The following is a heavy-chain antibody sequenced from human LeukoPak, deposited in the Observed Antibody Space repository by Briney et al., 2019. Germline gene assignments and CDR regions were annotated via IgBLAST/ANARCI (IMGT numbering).Heavy chain of an antibody. CDR3: ARDGEGADLDY. CDR2: INPNSGGT. D-gene: IGHD1-26*01. Sequence: ASVKVSCKASGGTFSSYAISWVRQAPGQGLEWMGWINPNSGGTNYAQKFQGRVTMTRDTSISTAYMELSRLRSDDTAVYYCARDGEGADLDYWGQGTLVTVSS. V-gene: IGHV1-2*02. CDR1: GGTFSSYA. J-gene: IGHJ4*02.